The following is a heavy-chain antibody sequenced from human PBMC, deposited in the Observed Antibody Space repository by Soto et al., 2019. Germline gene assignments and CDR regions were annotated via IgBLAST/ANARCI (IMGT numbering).Heavy chain of an antibody. V-gene: IGHV1-3*01. CDR2: INAGNGNT. CDR3: AREYCTNGVCYNYYYYYGMDV. J-gene: IGHJ6*02. Sequence: ALVKVSCKASGYTFTSYAMHWVRQAPGQRLEWMGWINAGNGNTKYSQKFQGRVTITRDTSASTAYMELSSLRSEDTAVYYCAREYCTNGVCYNYYYYYGMDVWGQGTTVTVSS. CDR1: GYTFTSYA. D-gene: IGHD2-8*01.